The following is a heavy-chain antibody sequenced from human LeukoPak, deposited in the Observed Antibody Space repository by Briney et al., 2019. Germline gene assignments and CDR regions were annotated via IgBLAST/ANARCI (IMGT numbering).Heavy chain of an antibody. D-gene: IGHD6-13*01. CDR1: GGSISSSSYY. CDR3: ARRTDCISSSCRDAFDI. J-gene: IGHJ3*02. Sequence: PSETLSLTRTVSGGSISSSSYYWGWIRQPPGKGLEWIGSIYYSGSTYYNPSLKSRVTISVDTSKNQFSLKLSSVTAADTAVYYCARRTDCISSSCRDAFDIWGQGTMVTVSS. V-gene: IGHV4-39*01. CDR2: IYYSGST.